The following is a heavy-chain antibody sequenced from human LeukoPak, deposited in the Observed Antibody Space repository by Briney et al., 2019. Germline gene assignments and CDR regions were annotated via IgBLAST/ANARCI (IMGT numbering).Heavy chain of an antibody. V-gene: IGHV3-15*07. CDR2: FKSKTDGGTT. D-gene: IGHD2-15*01. CDR1: GFTFNNAW. J-gene: IGHJ4*02. CDR3: TTGYCSGGSCYSGPAY. Sequence: GGSLRLSCAASGFTFNNAWMNWVRQAPGKGLEWVGRFKSKTDGGTTDYAAPVKGRFTISRDDSKNTLYLQMNSLKTEDTAVYYCTTGYCSGGSCYSGPAYWGQGTLVTVSS.